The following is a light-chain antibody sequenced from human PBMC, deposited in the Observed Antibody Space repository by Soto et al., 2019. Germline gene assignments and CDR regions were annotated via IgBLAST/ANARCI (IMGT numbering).Light chain of an antibody. CDR2: GAS. CDR3: QQYGSSPPRT. J-gene: IGKJ2*01. CDR1: QSVSSSY. V-gene: IGKV3-20*01. Sequence: EIVLTQSPGTLSLSPGERATLSCRASQSVSSSYLAWYQQKPGQAPRLLIYGASSRATGIPDRFSGSGSETDFTLTISRLEPEDFAVYYCQQYGSSPPRTFGQGTKLEIK.